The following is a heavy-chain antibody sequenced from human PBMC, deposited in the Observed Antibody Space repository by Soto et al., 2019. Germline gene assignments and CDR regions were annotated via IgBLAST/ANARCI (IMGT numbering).Heavy chain of an antibody. J-gene: IGHJ4*02. Sequence: PSVKVSCKSSGYAFTNFAIHWVRQAPGQRLEWMGWINAGNGNTKYSQRFQARVTITRDTSASTAYMEMSRLRSEDTAVYYCASTYYDILTGYSPNPFDYWGQGTLVTVSS. V-gene: IGHV1-3*01. CDR1: GYAFTNFA. CDR2: INAGNGNT. CDR3: ASTYYDILTGYSPNPFDY. D-gene: IGHD3-9*01.